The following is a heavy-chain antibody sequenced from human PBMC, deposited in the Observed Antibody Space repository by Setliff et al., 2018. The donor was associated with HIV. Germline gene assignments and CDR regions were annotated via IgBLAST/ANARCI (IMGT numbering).Heavy chain of an antibody. CDR2: IRFDGSNK. V-gene: IGHV3-30*02. CDR1: GFTFSSYG. J-gene: IGHJ4*02. D-gene: IGHD6-19*01. CDR3: AKDFLYSSGWFQYYFDY. Sequence: GGSLRLSCAASGFTFSSYGMHWVRQAPGKGLEWVAFIRFDGSNKAYADSVKGRFTISRDNSKNTLYLQMNSLRPEDTALYYCAKDFLYSSGWFQYYFDYWGQGALVTVSS.